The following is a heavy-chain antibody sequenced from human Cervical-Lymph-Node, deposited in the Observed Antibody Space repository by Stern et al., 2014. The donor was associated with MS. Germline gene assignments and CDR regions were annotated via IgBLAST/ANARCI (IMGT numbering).Heavy chain of an antibody. CDR2: ISYDGSNK. CDR1: GFTFSSYG. CDR3: AKDQGIVVVKYYFDY. D-gene: IGHD3-22*01. Sequence: VQLVQSGGGVVQPGRSLRLYCAASGFTFSSYGMHWVRQAPGKGLEWVAVISYDGSNKYYADTVKGRFTISRDNSKNTLYLQMNSLRAEDTAVYYCAKDQGIVVVKYYFDYWGPGTLVTVSS. J-gene: IGHJ4*02. V-gene: IGHV3-30*18.